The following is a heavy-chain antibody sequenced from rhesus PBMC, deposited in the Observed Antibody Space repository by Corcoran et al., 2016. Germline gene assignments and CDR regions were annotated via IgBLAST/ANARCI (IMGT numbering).Heavy chain of an antibody. V-gene: IGHV4-173*01. D-gene: IGHD2-15*01. J-gene: IGHJ4*01. CDR2: ISGRGGST. Sequence: QLQLQESGPGLVKPSETLSLTCAVSGGSISSNYWSWIRQPPGKGLEWIGRISGRGGSTDSNPPLNSRVTISTDTSKNQFSLKLSSVTAADTAVYYCARDWVLKGRVDYWGQGVLVTVSS. CDR3: ARDWVLKGRVDY. CDR1: GGSISSNY.